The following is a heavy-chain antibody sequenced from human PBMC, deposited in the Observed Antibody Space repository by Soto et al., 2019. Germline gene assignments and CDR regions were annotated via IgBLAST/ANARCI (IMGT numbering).Heavy chain of an antibody. Sequence: ASVKVSCKASGYTFTGYYMHWVRQAPGQGLEWMGWINPNSGGTNYAQKFQGWVTMTRDTSISTAYMELSRLRSDDTAVYYCARGAEYYYDSSGYDYWGQGTLVTVSS. D-gene: IGHD3-22*01. CDR2: INPNSGGT. V-gene: IGHV1-2*04. CDR3: ARGAEYYYDSSGYDY. CDR1: GYTFTGYY. J-gene: IGHJ4*02.